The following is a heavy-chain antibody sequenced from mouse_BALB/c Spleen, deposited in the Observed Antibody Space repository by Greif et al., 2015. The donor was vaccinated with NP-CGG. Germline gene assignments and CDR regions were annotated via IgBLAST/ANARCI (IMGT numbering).Heavy chain of an antibody. CDR3: ARNYRYEEGLAY. Sequence: VQLQQSGAELMKPGASVKISCKATGYTFSSYWIEWVKPRPGHGLEWLGELLPGSGSTNYNEQFKGKATFTADTSSNTAYMQLSSLTAEDAAVYECARNYRYEEGLAYGGQGTLVTGSA. D-gene: IGHD2-14*01. CDR2: LLPGSGST. V-gene: IGHV1-9*01. J-gene: IGHJ3*01. CDR1: GYTFSSYW.